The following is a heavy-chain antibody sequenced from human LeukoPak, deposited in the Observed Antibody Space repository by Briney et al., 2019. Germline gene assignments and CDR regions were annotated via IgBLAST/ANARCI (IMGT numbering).Heavy chain of an antibody. CDR3: ARFRGGYFDY. CDR1: GFTFSDYF. CDR2: ITNNGRKT. V-gene: IGHV3-11*04. D-gene: IGHD3-10*01. J-gene: IGHJ4*02. Sequence: GGSLRLSCAASGFTFSDYFMGWVRQAPGKGLEWVSYITNNGRKTYYADSMKGRFTISRDNAKNSLFLQMNSLRAEDTAVYYCARFRGGYFDYWGQGTLVTVSS.